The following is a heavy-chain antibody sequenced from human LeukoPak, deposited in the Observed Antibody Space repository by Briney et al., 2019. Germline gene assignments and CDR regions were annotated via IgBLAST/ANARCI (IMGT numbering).Heavy chain of an antibody. J-gene: IGHJ4*02. V-gene: IGHV3-15*01. CDR2: IKSKHDGGTT. CDR1: GFIFSNGW. D-gene: IGHD3-10*01. CDR3: STAGGIYYYGSGSYYRAPFFDY. Sequence: GGSLRLSCAASGFIFSNGWMSWVRQAPGKGLEYVGRIKSKHDGGTTDYAAPVKGRFTISRDDSKNTLFLQMKSLKTEDTAVYYCSTAGGIYYYGSGSYYRAPFFDYWGQGTVVTVSS.